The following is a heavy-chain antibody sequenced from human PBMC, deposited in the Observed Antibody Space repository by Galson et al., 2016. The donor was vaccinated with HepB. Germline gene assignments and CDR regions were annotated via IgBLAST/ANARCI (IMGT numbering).Heavy chain of an antibody. CDR3: TTKTSGTYPFDY. V-gene: IGHV3-21*01. Sequence: SLRLSCAASGFTFSSYGMHWVRQAPGKGLEWVSSISSSSDYIFYAGSVKGRFTISRDNGQNSVFLQMNSLRAEDTAVYYCTTKTSGTYPFDYWGQGTLVAVSS. CDR2: ISSSSDYI. J-gene: IGHJ4*02. CDR1: GFTFSSYG. D-gene: IGHD1-26*01.